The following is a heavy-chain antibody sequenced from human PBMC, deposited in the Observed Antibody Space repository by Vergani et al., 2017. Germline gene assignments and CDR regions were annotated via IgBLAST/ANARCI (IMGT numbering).Heavy chain of an antibody. CDR1: GYTFTDHY. CDR3: ATPHTVTTGGMEV. Sequence: EVQLVQSGAEVKKPGATMKISCKVSGYTFTDHYMHWVKQAPGKGLEWMGLVDPEDGETIYAEKFKGRVTIAADTSTDTAQLELSSLRSEDTAVYYCATPHTVTTGGMEVWGQGNTVIVSS. J-gene: IGHJ6*02. V-gene: IGHV1-69-2*01. D-gene: IGHD4-17*01. CDR2: VDPEDGET.